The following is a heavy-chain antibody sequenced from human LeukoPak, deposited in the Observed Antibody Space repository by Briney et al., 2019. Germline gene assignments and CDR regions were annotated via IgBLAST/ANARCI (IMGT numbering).Heavy chain of an antibody. V-gene: IGHV1-2*02. CDR3: ARDRVGSGWPRPWYFEF. J-gene: IGHJ4*02. D-gene: IGHD6-19*01. CDR1: GYTFTGYY. Sequence: ASVTVSCKPSGYTFTGYYLHWVRQAPGQALEWMRWMNPNTGATIYAQKFQGRVTMSRDTSISTAYMELTSLRSDDTAVYYCARDRVGSGWPRPWYFEFWGQGTLVAVSS. CDR2: MNPNTGAT.